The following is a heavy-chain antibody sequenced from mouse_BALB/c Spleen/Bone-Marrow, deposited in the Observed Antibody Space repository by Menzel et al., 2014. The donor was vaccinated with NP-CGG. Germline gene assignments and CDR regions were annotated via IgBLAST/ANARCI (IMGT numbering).Heavy chain of an antibody. Sequence: SGAELVKSGASMKMSCKASGYTFTSYNLHWIKQTPGQGLEWIGAIYPGNGDTSYNQRFKGKATLTTDKSSNTAYMQLSSLTSEDSAVYYCAREGRSHFDHWGQGSTLTVSS. CDR3: AREGRSHFDH. CDR2: IYPGNGDT. J-gene: IGHJ2*01. V-gene: IGHV1-12*01. CDR1: GYTFTSYN.